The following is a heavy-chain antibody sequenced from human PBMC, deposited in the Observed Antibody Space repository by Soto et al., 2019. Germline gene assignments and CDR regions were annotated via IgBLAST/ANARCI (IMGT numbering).Heavy chain of an antibody. D-gene: IGHD1-26*01. J-gene: IGHJ4*02. Sequence: QVQLQESGPGLVKPSETLSLTCTVSGGSVSSDNYYWTWIRQPPGKGLEWIGYIYYSGSTNYNPSLQSRVTISLDTSKNQFSLKLSSVTAADTAVYFCARSSGVLLTYWGQGTLVTVSS. V-gene: IGHV4-61*01. CDR2: IYYSGST. CDR1: GGSVSSDNYY. CDR3: ARSSGVLLTY.